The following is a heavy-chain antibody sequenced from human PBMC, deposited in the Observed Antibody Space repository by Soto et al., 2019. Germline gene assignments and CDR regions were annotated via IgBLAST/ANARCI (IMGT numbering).Heavy chain of an antibody. CDR1: GGSFSGYY. D-gene: IGHD5-18*01. CDR3: AIRGTAMVIDY. J-gene: IGHJ4*02. V-gene: IGHV4-34*01. Sequence: SETLSLTCAVYGGSFSGYYWSWIRQPPGKGLERIGEINHSGSTNYNPSLKSRVTISVDTSKNQFSLKLSSVTAADTAVYYCAIRGTAMVIDYWGQGTLVTVSS. CDR2: INHSGST.